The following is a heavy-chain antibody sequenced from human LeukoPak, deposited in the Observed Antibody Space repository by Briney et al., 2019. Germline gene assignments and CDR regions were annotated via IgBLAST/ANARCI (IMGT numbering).Heavy chain of an antibody. V-gene: IGHV3-9*01. D-gene: IGHD3-10*01. CDR2: ISWNSGSI. CDR1: GFTFYDYA. Sequence: PGGSLRLSCAASGFTFYDYAMHWVRRAPGKGLEWGSGISWNSGSIGYADSVKGRFTISRDNAKNSLYLQMNSLRAEDTAVYYCATSWVRGVIITRPVEFDYWGQGTLVTVSS. CDR3: ATSWVRGVIITRPVEFDY. J-gene: IGHJ4*02.